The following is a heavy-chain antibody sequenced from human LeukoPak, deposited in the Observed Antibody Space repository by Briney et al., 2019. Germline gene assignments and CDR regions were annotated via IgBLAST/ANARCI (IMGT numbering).Heavy chain of an antibody. CDR3: ARAGNTRTYLYYFDY. D-gene: IGHD1/OR15-1a*01. V-gene: IGHV1-8*03. Sequence: GASVKVSCKASGYSFTNYDINWVRQATGQGLEWMGWMNPKSGDTGYSQKFQGRVFITRDTSINTAYMELSSLGSDDTAVYYCARAGNTRTYLYYFDYWGQGTLVTVSS. J-gene: IGHJ4*02. CDR2: MNPKSGDT. CDR1: GYSFTNYD.